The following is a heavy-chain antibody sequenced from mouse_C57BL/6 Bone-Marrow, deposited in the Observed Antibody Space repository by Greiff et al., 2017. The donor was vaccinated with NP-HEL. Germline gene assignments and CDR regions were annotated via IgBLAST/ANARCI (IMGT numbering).Heavy chain of an antibody. CDR3: AREYYDGAY. CDR2: IYPRSGNT. J-gene: IGHJ3*01. Sequence: QVHVKQSGAELARPGASVKLSCKASGYTFTSYGISWVKQRTGQGLEWIGEIYPRSGNTYYNEKFKGKATLTADKSSSTAYMELRSLTAEESAVYLCAREYYDGAYWGQGTGATVPA. V-gene: IGHV1-81*01. D-gene: IGHD2-3*01. CDR1: GYTFTSYG.